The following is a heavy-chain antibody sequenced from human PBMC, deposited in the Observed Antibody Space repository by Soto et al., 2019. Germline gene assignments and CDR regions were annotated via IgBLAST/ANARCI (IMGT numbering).Heavy chain of an antibody. CDR3: ARGGTGDFWSGYHSTFDY. CDR2: IYYSGST. D-gene: IGHD3-3*01. Sequence: ASETFYLTWTVSGGSMSSGPSYGTWIRQPPGKGLEWIGYIYYSGSTYYNPSLKSRVTISVDTSKNQFSLKLSSVTAADTAVYYCARGGTGDFWSGYHSTFDYWGQGTLVT. V-gene: IGHV4-30-4*01. CDR1: GGSMSSGPSY. J-gene: IGHJ4*02.